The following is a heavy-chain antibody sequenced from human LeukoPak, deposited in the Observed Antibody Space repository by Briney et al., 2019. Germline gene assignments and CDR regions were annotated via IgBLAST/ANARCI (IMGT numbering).Heavy chain of an antibody. CDR2: ISYDGSNQ. Sequence: GGSLRLSCAASGFTFSSCAMHWVRQAPGRGLEWVAVISYDGSNQYYADSGKGRFTISRDNSKNTLYLQMNSLRAEDTGVYHCARDHSLDYGNWFHPWGQGTLVTVSS. V-gene: IGHV3-30-3*01. D-gene: IGHD4-17*01. CDR3: ARDHSLDYGNWFHP. J-gene: IGHJ5*02. CDR1: GFTFSSCA.